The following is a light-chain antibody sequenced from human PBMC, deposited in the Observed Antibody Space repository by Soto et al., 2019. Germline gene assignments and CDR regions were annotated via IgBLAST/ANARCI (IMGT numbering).Light chain of an antibody. J-gene: IGKJ1*01. CDR2: AAS. CDR3: LQDYNYPRT. CDR1: QDIRNE. Sequence: AIQMTQSTSSLSASVGDRVTITCRASQDIRNELAWYQHNPGKAPKLLIYAASYLQGGVPSRFRGAGSGTDFTLTISSLEPEDFATYYCLQDYNYPRTFGQRTKVEIK. V-gene: IGKV1-6*01.